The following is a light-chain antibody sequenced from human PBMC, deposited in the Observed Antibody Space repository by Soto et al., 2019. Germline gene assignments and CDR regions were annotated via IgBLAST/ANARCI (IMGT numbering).Light chain of an antibody. CDR2: GAS. Sequence: EIVMTQSPATLSVSPGERVTLSCRASQCVSSNLAWYQQQPGQAPRLLIYGASSRATGIPDRFSVSGSGTDFTLTISRLEPEDFAVYYCQQYGRTPPITFGQGTRLEIK. CDR1: QCVSSN. J-gene: IGKJ5*01. CDR3: QQYGRTPPIT. V-gene: IGKV3-20*01.